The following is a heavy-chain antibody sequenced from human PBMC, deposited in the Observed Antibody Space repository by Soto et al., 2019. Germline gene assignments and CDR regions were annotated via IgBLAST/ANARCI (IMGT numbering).Heavy chain of an antibody. Sequence: HPGGSLRLSCAASGFTLSSYDMHWVRQAPGKGLEWLSSITSSDSSIYHADSVKGRFITSRDNAKNSLYLQMNSLRAEDTAVYYCASMITPDYWGQGTLVTVSS. V-gene: IGHV3-48*03. D-gene: IGHD3-16*01. J-gene: IGHJ4*02. CDR3: ASMITPDY. CDR1: GFTLSSYD. CDR2: ITSSDSSI.